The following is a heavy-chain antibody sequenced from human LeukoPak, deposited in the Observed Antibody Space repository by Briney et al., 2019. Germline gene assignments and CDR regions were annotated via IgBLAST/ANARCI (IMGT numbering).Heavy chain of an antibody. Sequence: GGSLRLSCAASGFTFSSYWMSWVRQAPGKGLEWVANIKQDGSEKYYVDSVKGRFTISRDNAKNSLYLQMNSLRAEDTAVYYCARDQMITFGGVIADYWGQGTLVTVSS. CDR2: IKQDGSEK. V-gene: IGHV3-7*01. D-gene: IGHD3-16*02. CDR1: GFTFSSYW. J-gene: IGHJ4*02. CDR3: ARDQMITFGGVIADY.